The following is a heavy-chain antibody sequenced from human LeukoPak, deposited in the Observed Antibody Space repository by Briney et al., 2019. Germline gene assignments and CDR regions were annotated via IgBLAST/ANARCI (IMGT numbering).Heavy chain of an antibody. Sequence: GGSLRLSCAASGFTFTSYAMSWVRQAPGKGLEWVSGISGTGGYTYYADSVKGRFTISRDNSKNTLYLQLNSLRAEDTAVYYCAKGVPYCSTTSCHFDYWGQGTLVTVSS. V-gene: IGHV3-23*01. CDR3: AKGVPYCSTTSCHFDY. CDR1: GFTFTSYA. D-gene: IGHD2-2*01. J-gene: IGHJ4*02. CDR2: ISGTGGYT.